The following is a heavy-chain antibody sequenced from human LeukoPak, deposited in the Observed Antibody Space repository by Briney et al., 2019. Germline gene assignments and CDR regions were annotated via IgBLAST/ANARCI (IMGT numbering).Heavy chain of an antibody. V-gene: IGHV1-46*01. CDR3: ARTQCYYDSSGYYCYFDY. CDR1: GYTFTSYY. D-gene: IGHD3-22*01. Sequence: ASVKVSCKASGYTFTSYYMHWVRQAPGQGLEWMGIINPSGGSTSYAQKFQGRVTMTRDMSTSTVYMELSSLRSEDTAVYYCARTQCYYDSSGYYCYFDYWGQGTLVTVSS. CDR2: INPSGGST. J-gene: IGHJ4*02.